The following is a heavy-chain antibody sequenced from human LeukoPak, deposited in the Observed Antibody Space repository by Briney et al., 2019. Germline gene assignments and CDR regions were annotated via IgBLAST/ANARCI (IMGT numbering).Heavy chain of an antibody. V-gene: IGHV3-30*07. CDR1: GFTFSSFA. CDR2: ISYDGNNK. CDR3: AELGITMIGGV. J-gene: IGHJ6*04. Sequence: GGSLRLSCAASGFTFSSFAPHWVRQAPGKGLQWVAVISYDGNNKYYADSVKGRFTISRDNAKNSLYLQMNSLRAEDTAVYYCAELGITMIGGVWGKGTTVTISS. D-gene: IGHD3-10*02.